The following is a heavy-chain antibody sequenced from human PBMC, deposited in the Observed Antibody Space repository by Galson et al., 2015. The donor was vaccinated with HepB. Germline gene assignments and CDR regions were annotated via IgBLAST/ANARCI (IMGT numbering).Heavy chain of an antibody. CDR2: IYPGDSDT. J-gene: IGHJ3*02. D-gene: IGHD1-26*01. Sequence: QSGAEVKKPGESLKISCQGSGYSFTTYWIGWVRQMPGKGLEWMGIIYPGDSDTRYSPSFQGQVTSAADTSINTAYLQWSSLTASDTAMYYCANHRIGSPGRVGIWCHGTMVTVSS. V-gene: IGHV5-51*01. CDR1: GYSFTTYW. CDR3: ANHRIGSPGRVGI.